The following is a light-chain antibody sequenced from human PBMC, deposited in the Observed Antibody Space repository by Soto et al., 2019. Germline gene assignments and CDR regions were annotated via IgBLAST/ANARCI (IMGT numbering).Light chain of an antibody. V-gene: IGKV3-11*01. CDR3: QQRSNWPIT. Sequence: EIVLTQSPATLSLSPGERATLSCRASQSVSRHLAWYQQKPGQAPRLLIYDTSNRATGIPARFSGSGSGTDFTLTISSLEPEDFAVYYCQQRSNWPITAGQGTRLEIK. CDR2: DTS. CDR1: QSVSRH. J-gene: IGKJ5*01.